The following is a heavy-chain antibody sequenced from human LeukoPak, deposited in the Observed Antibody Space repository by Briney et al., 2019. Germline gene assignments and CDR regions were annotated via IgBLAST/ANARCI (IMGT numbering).Heavy chain of an antibody. D-gene: IGHD6-19*01. J-gene: IGHJ4*02. CDR2: IYYSGST. CDR1: GGSSSGYY. V-gene: IGHV4-59*01. Sequence: PSETLSLTCAVYGGSSSGYYWSWIRQPPGKGLEWIGYIYYSGSTNYNPSLKSRVTISVDTSKNQFSLKLSSVTAADTAVYYCARGRSGWRDWQRAYFDYWGQGTLVTVSS. CDR3: ARGRSGWRDWQRAYFDY.